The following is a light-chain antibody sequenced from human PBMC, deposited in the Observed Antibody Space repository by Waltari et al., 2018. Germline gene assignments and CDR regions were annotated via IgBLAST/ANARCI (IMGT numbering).Light chain of an antibody. CDR1: SSDIGHSDS. Sequence: QSALTQPASVSGSPGQSITMSCTGTSSDIGHSDSVSWIQQLPGRAPKLMIYEVSKRPSGFSNRFAGSKSGHTASLTISGLQAEDEADYYCTSYTTTGTWVFGGGTKLTVL. CDR2: EVS. J-gene: IGLJ3*02. CDR3: TSYTTTGTWV. V-gene: IGLV2-14*01.